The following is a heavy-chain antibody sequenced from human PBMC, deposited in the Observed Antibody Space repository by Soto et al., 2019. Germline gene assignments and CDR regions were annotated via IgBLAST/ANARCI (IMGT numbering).Heavy chain of an antibody. Sequence: GGSLRLSCAAAGITFSTYAMHWVRQAPGKGLEWVAIISYGGSIKYYADSVKGRFTISRDISKNTLYLQMNSLRVEDTAVYYCARDTAERYYDSSGYTLDYWGQGTLVTVSS. CDR3: ARDTAERYYDSSGYTLDY. D-gene: IGHD3-22*01. CDR2: ISYGGSIK. J-gene: IGHJ4*02. V-gene: IGHV3-30-3*01. CDR1: GITFSTYA.